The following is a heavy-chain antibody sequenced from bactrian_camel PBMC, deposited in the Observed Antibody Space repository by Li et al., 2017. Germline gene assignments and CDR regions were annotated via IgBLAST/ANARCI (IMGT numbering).Heavy chain of an antibody. CDR2: IDDDGST. J-gene: IGHJ6*01. CDR1: GLTGGYAR. CDR3: AADPQWAASLSRSLSTRDFSY. V-gene: IGHV3S55*01. D-gene: IGHD2*01. Sequence: HVQLVESGGGSVQAGGSLRLSCAASGLTGGYARPGWFRQAPGKEREGVAVIDDDGSTEFADSVKGRFTISKDNAKNTLYLEMTNLEPEDTAMYYCAADPQWAASLSRSLSTRDFSYWGQGTQVTVS.